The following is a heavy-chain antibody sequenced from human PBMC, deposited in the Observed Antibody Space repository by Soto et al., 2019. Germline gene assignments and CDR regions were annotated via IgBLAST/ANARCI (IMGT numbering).Heavy chain of an antibody. CDR1: GGSINSASYH. CDR3: ARLDYGDSAFES. Sequence: QVQLQESGPGLVQPSETLSLTCSVSGGSINSASYHWSWLRQHPGKGLEFIGYIFYTGSTYYNPSLETRVTISVDTSKNHVSLRLNAVTAADTAVYYCARLDYGDSAFESWGRGTLVNVSS. J-gene: IGHJ4*02. D-gene: IGHD4-17*01. CDR2: IFYTGST. V-gene: IGHV4-31*03.